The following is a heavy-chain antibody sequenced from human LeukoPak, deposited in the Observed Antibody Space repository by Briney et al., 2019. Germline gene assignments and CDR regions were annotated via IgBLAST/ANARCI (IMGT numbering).Heavy chain of an antibody. CDR2: LYLLDFDK. V-gene: IGHV5-51*01. Sequence: GESLKISCKASGYKFTSYWIAWVRQMPGHGLEWMGSLYLLDFDKTYSPSFQGQVTMSADRSINTAYLQWSSLKASDTALYYCVRQIIVPGTSQLRTFDAWGQGTQVSVSS. CDR1: GYKFTSYW. D-gene: IGHD2-8*01. CDR3: VRQIIVPGTSQLRTFDA. J-gene: IGHJ4*02.